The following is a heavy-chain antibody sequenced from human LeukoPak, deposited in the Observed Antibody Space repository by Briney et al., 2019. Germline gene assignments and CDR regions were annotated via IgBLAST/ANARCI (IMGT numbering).Heavy chain of an antibody. V-gene: IGHV3-21*06. CDR1: GFTFSTYS. Sequence: GGSLRLSCAASGFTFSTYSMNWVRQVPGKGLEWVSSISSNSRYIYYADSMRGRFTISRDNAKNSLYLQVNSLEPEDTAVYYCARVAEAAAFDSWGQGTLVTVSS. CDR2: ISSNSRYI. CDR3: ARVAEAAAFDS. D-gene: IGHD6-13*01. J-gene: IGHJ4*02.